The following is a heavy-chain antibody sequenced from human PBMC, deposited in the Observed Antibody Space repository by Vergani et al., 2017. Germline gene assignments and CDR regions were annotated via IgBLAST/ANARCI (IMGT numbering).Heavy chain of an antibody. CDR1: GYTFTSYA. J-gene: IGHJ5*02. Sequence: QVQLVQSGAEVKKPGASVKVSCKASGYTFTSYAMHWVRQAPGQRLEWMGWISTGNGNTKYSQKFQGRVTITRDTSASTAYMELSSLRSEDTAVYYCARNGVVPAARNWFDPWGQGTLVTVSS. D-gene: IGHD2-2*01. CDR3: ARNGVVPAARNWFDP. V-gene: IGHV1-3*04. CDR2: ISTGNGNT.